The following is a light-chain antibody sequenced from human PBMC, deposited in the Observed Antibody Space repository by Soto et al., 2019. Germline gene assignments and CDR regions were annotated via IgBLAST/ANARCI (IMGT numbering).Light chain of an antibody. Sequence: QSVLTQPPSVSAAPGQKVTISCSGGRYSIGKNYVSWYQQLPGTAPKLLIYENDKRPSGIPDRFSGFKSGTSATLYITGLQTGDEADYYCGTWDTSLSAHVVFGGGTKLTVL. CDR1: RYSIGKNY. CDR2: END. CDR3: GTWDTSLSAHVV. V-gene: IGLV1-51*01. J-gene: IGLJ2*01.